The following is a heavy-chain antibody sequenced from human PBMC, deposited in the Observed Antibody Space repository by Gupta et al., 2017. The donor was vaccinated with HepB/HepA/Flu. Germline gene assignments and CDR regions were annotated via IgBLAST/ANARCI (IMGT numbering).Heavy chain of an antibody. D-gene: IGHD3-22*01. V-gene: IGHV5-51*01. CDR3: ARQIVSRYDSSGYLWYFDL. CDR2: IYPGDSDT. J-gene: IGHJ2*01. CDR1: GYSFTSYC. Sequence: EVQLVQSGAEVKKPGASLKISCKGSGYSFTSYCIAWVRQMPGKGLEWMGIIYPGDSDTRYSPSFQGQVTISADKSISTAYLQWSSLKASDTAMYYCARQIVSRYDSSGYLWYFDLWGRGTLVTVSS.